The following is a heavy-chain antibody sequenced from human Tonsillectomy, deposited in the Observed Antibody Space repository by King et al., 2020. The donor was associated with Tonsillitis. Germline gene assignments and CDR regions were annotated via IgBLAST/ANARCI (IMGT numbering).Heavy chain of an antibody. CDR3: ARGTGAIFGVVLISGYAFDI. Sequence: VQLQESGPGLVKPSQTLSLTCTVSGASINSGDYFWTWIRQPPWKGLEWLGYIYSSGSTYYNASLKSRVTISLDTFKNQFSLKLSSVAAATTAVYYCARGTGAIFGVVLISGYAFDIWGLGTMVTVSS. V-gene: IGHV4-30-4*01. CDR2: IYSSGST. CDR1: GASINSGDYF. D-gene: IGHD3-3*01. J-gene: IGHJ3*02.